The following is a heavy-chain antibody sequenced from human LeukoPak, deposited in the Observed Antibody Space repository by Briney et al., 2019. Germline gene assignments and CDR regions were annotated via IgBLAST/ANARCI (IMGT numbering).Heavy chain of an antibody. J-gene: IGHJ5*02. CDR3: VRSYHPGGWFDP. V-gene: IGHV3-7*01. Sequence: GGSLRLSCVASGFTFSSSWMSWVRQGPGKGLEWVASINQDEIHYVDAVRGRFTISRDNAKNSLYLQMNSLTADDTAVYYCVRSYHPGGWFDPWGQGTLVTVSS. CDR2: INQDEI. D-gene: IGHD2-2*01. CDR1: GFTFSSSW.